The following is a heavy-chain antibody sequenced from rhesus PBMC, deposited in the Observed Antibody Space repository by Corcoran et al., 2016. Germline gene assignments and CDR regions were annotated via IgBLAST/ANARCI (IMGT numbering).Heavy chain of an antibody. CDR3: ASGPLSQLDY. Sequence: QVQLQESGPAVVKLSETLSLTCAVSGGSITIGNWWSWIRHSPGKGLEWTGGIHGSSGGTYYKPTRKSRVTMSTDTSKNQCSLKLTSVTAADTAVYYCASGPLSQLDYWGQGVLVTVSS. CDR2: IHGSSGGT. J-gene: IGHJ4*01. CDR1: GGSITIGNW. V-gene: IGHV4-93*01.